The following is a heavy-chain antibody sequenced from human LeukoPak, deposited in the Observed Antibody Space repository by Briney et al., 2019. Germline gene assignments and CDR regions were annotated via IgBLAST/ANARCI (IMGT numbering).Heavy chain of an antibody. CDR1: GFTFDDYA. J-gene: IGHJ5*02. Sequence: PGRSLRLSCAASGFTFDDYAMHWVRQAPGKGLEWVSGISWNSGSIGYADSVKGRFTISRDNSKNTLYLQMNSLRAEDTAVYYCAKGKQWLAPWGQGTLVTVSS. CDR3: AKGKQWLAP. V-gene: IGHV3-9*01. D-gene: IGHD6-19*01. CDR2: ISWNSGSI.